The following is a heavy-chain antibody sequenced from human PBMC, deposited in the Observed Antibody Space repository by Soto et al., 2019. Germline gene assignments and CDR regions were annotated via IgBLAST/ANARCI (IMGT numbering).Heavy chain of an antibody. CDR2: IIPIFGTA. CDR3: ARKEFSGYYYGYFDL. V-gene: IGHV1-69*12. CDR1: GGTLSSYA. Sequence: QVQLVQSGAEVKKPGSSVKVSCKASGGTLSSYAISWVRQAPGQGLEWMGGIIPIFGTANYAQKFQGRVTITADESTSTAYMELSSLRSEDTAVYYCARKEFSGYYYGYFDLWGRGTLVTVSS. D-gene: IGHD3-22*01. J-gene: IGHJ2*01.